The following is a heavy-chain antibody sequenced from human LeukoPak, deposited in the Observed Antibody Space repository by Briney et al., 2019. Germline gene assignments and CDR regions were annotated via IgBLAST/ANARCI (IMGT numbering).Heavy chain of an antibody. D-gene: IGHD1-1*01. CDR1: GGAFNSYT. J-gene: IGHJ4*02. Sequence: SVEVSCKVCGGAFNSYTITWVRQAPGQGLELMGRIIPILGIANYAQKFQRRVTITADKSTSTAYMELSSLRSEDTAVYYCAINWNDWGQGTLVTVSS. CDR2: IIPILGIA. V-gene: IGHV1-69*02. CDR3: AINWND.